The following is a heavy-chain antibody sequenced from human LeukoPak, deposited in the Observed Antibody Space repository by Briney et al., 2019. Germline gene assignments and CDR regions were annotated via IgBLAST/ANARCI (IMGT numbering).Heavy chain of an antibody. CDR3: AKDRDCSGGSCYFNYYYGMDV. D-gene: IGHD2-15*01. CDR2: IRYDGSNK. CDR1: GFTFSSYG. Sequence: PGGSLRLSCAASGFTFSSYGMHWVRQAPGKGLEWVAFIRYDGSNKYYADSVKGRFTISRDNSKNTLYLQTNSLRAEDTAVYYCAKDRDCSGGSCYFNYYYGMDVWGQGTAVTVSS. V-gene: IGHV3-30*02. J-gene: IGHJ6*02.